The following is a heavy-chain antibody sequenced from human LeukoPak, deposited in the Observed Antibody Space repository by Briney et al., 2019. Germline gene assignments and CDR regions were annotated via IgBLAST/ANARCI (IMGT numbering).Heavy chain of an antibody. CDR2: INQRGTT. CDR3: ARPGIRDYFYYMDV. J-gene: IGHJ6*03. CDR1: GVSFSWHY. V-gene: IGHV4-34*01. Sequence: SETPSLTFAVYGVSFSWHYWSWIRQHPGKGPEWIGEINQRGTTTYNPSLKSRLTISMDTSRNQYSLNLDCVTAADTAIYYCARPGIRDYFYYMDVWGEGTPVTVSS. D-gene: IGHD3-3*02.